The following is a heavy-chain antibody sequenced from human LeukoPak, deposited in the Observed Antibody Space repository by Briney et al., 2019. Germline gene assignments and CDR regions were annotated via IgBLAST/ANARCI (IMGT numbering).Heavy chain of an antibody. CDR2: IYYSGST. D-gene: IGHD2-21*01. Sequence: PSETLSLTCTVSGGSISSYYWSWIRQPPGKGLEWIGYIYYSGSTNYNPSLKSRVTISVDTSKNQFSLKLSSVTAADTAVYYCARVSIIASSHYYYGVDVWGQGTTVTVSS. J-gene: IGHJ6*02. CDR1: GGSISSYY. CDR3: ARVSIIASSHYYYGVDV. V-gene: IGHV4-59*01.